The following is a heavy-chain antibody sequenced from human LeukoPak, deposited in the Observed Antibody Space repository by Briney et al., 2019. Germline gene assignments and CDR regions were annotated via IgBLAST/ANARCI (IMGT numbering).Heavy chain of an antibody. CDR3: ARGGYYDY. V-gene: IGHV3-48*01. CDR2: ISSYSSTI. J-gene: IGHJ4*02. Sequence: GRSLRLSCAASGFTFSTYAMNWVRQAPGKGLEWVSYISSYSSTIYYADSVKGRFTISRDNAKNSLYLQMNSLRAEDTAVYYCARGGYYDYWGQGTLVTVSS. D-gene: IGHD3-22*01. CDR1: GFTFSTYA.